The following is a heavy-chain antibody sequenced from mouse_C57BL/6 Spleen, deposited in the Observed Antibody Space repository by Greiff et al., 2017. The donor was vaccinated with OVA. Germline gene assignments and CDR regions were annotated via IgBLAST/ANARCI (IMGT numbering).Heavy chain of an antibody. CDR1: GYSITSGYY. J-gene: IGHJ2*01. CDR2: ISYDGSN. V-gene: IGHV3-6*01. CDR3: ARASNDFDY. Sequence: EVKVEESGPGLVKPSQSLSLTCSVTGYSITSGYYWNWLRQFPGNKLEWMGYISYDGSNNYNPSFKNPISITLDTSKNQFFLKLNSVATEATAKYYSARASNDFDYWGQGTTLTVSS.